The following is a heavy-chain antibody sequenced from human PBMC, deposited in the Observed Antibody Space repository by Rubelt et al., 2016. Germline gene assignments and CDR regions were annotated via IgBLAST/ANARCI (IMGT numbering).Heavy chain of an antibody. CDR3: ARDWDGDYGDY. D-gene: IGHD4-17*01. V-gene: IGHV1-2*01. J-gene: IGHJ4*02. Sequence: QVQLVQSGAEVKKPGASVKVSCKASGYTFTGYYMHWVRQAPGQGLEWMGWINRNSGGTNLSQKCQGRAISTRDTSIRPAYLELSRLRSDATAVYYCARDWDGDYGDYWGQGTLVTVSS. CDR1: GYTFTGYY. CDR2: INRNSGGT.